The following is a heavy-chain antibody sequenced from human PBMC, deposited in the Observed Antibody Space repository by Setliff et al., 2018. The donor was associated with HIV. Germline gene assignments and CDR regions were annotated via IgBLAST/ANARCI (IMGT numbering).Heavy chain of an antibody. Sequence: SSETLSLTCTVSGGSITNYYWGWIRQPPGKGLEWMGHFHDSGNANYNPSHRSRVTITVDTPNHQVSLKVTSVTAADAAVYYCVRVEGDYGELWLVYYYSYMAFWGKGTTVTVSS. CDR2: FHDSGNA. D-gene: IGHD4-17*01. CDR3: VRVEGDYGELWLVYYYSYMAF. CDR1: GGSITNYY. V-gene: IGHV4-59*01. J-gene: IGHJ6*03.